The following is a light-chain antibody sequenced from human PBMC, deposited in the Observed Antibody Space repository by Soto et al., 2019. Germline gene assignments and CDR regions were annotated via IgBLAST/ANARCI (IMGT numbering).Light chain of an antibody. J-gene: IGLJ2*01. Sequence: QSALTQPRSVSGSPGQSVTISCTGTTSDVGAYNYVSWYQLHPGKAPKLMIYDVSKRPSGVPDRFSGSKSGNTASLTISGLQAEDEADYYCCSYAGSYTVVFGGGTKLTVL. CDR2: DVS. CDR3: CSYAGSYTVV. V-gene: IGLV2-11*01. CDR1: TSDVGAYNY.